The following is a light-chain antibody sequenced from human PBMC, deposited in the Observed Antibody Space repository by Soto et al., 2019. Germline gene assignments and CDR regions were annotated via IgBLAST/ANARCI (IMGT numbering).Light chain of an antibody. Sequence: QSALTQPASVSGSPGQSITISCTGTSSDVGSYNLVSWYQQHPGKAPKLMIYEVTKRPSGVSNRFSGSKSGNTASLTISGLQAEDAADYYCCSYAGNWVFGGGTKLTVL. CDR2: EVT. J-gene: IGLJ3*02. V-gene: IGLV2-23*02. CDR1: SSDVGSYNL. CDR3: CSYAGNWV.